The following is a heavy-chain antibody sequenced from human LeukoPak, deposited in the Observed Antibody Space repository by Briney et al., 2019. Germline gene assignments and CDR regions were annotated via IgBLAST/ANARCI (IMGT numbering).Heavy chain of an antibody. J-gene: IGHJ4*02. Sequence: GGSLRLSCSASGFTFSNYVMNWVRQAPGKGLEWVSAIGGSGGSSYYADSVKGRVTISRDNSKNTLYLQMNSLRAEDTAVYYCARKAGYYYGSGDYWGQGTLVTVSS. CDR1: GFTFSNYV. D-gene: IGHD3-10*01. V-gene: IGHV3-23*01. CDR3: ARKAGYYYGSGDY. CDR2: IGGSGGSS.